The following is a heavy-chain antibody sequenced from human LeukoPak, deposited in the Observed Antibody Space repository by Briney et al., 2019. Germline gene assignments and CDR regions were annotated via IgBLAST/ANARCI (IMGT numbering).Heavy chain of an antibody. CDR3: ARSTDYPVDFDY. J-gene: IGHJ4*02. Sequence: GGSLRLSCAASGFTFSSYAMNWVRQAPGKGLEWVANIKQDGSEKYYVDSVKGRFTISRDNAKNSLYLQMNSLRAEDTAVYYCARSTDYPVDFDYWGQGTLVTVSS. CDR2: IKQDGSEK. CDR1: GFTFSSYA. D-gene: IGHD3-16*01. V-gene: IGHV3-7*01.